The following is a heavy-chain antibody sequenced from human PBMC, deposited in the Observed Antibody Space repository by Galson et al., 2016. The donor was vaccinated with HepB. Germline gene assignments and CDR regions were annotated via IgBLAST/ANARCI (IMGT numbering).Heavy chain of an antibody. Sequence: SLRLSCAASRFTFSSYAMSWVRQAPGKGLEWVASISGSGGTSYHADSVKGRFAISRDNAKNTLHLQMNTVTAEDTAIYYCAKMEYFGVRGWFDPWGQGTLVTVSS. CDR3: AKMEYFGVRGWFDP. CDR1: RFTFSSYA. J-gene: IGHJ5*02. V-gene: IGHV3-23*01. D-gene: IGHD3-10*01. CDR2: ISGSGGTS.